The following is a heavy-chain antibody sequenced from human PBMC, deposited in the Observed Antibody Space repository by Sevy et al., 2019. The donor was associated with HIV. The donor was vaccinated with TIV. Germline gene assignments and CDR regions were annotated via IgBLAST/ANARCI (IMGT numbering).Heavy chain of an antibody. J-gene: IGHJ4*02. CDR1: GFSFRSYE. V-gene: IGHV3-48*03. CDR2: ITNSGTSM. Sequence: GGSLRLSCAASGFSFRSYEMNWVRQAPGKGLEWVSYITNSGTSMYYSDSVRGRFTISRDNARNSLYLQMNSLRGKDTAVYYCARDLPPSATTVAHFDCWGQGTLVTVSS. CDR3: ARDLPPSATTVAHFDC. D-gene: IGHD4-17*01.